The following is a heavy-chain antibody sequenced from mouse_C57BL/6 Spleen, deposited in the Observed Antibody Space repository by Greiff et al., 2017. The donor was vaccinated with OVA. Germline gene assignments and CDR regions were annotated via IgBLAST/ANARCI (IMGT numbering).Heavy chain of an antibody. CDR2: IYPGSGNT. CDR3: AYGNFFAY. V-gene: IGHV1-66*01. D-gene: IGHD2-1*01. CDR1: GYSFTSYY. J-gene: IGHJ3*01. Sequence: QVQLQQSGPELVKPGASVKISCKASGYSFTSYYIHWVKQRPGQGLEWIGWIYPGSGNTKYNEKFKGKATLTADTSSSTAYMQLIRLTSEGSAVYYCAYGNFFAYWGRGTLVTVSA.